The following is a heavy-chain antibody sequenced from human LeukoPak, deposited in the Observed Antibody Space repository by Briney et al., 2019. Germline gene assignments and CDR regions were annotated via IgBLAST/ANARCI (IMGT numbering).Heavy chain of an antibody. J-gene: IGHJ4*02. Sequence: GGSLRLSCAASGFPFTSYAMYWVRQAPGQGLEWVSGISDSGGATYYADSVKGRFTISRDNSKNTLYLQMNSLRAEDTAVYFCARDQSSSSYCFDYWGQGTLVTVSS. CDR2: ISDSGGAT. CDR1: GFPFTSYA. D-gene: IGHD6-13*01. V-gene: IGHV3-23*01. CDR3: ARDQSSSSYCFDY.